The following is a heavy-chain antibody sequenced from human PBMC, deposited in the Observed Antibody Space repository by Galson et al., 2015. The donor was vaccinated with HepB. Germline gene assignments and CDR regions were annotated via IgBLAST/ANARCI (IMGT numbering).Heavy chain of an antibody. J-gene: IGHJ4*02. CDR3: ARGFDILTGRGFFDY. Sequence: WIGYISYSGSTSYNPSLKSRPAISVDTSKNQFSLKLSSVTAADTAVYYCARGFDILTGRGFFDYWGQGTLVSVSS. V-gene: IGHV4-31*02. CDR2: ISYSGST. D-gene: IGHD3-9*01.